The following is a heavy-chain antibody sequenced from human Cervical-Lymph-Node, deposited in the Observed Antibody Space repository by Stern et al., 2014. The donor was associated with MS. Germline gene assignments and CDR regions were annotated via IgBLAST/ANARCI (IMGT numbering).Heavy chain of an antibody. Sequence: VQLVESGGGVVQPGRSLRLSCAASGFTFSSYAMHWVRQAPGKGLEWVAVISYDGSNKYYADSVKGRFTISRDNSKNTLYLQMNSLRAEDTAVYYCARVLYNWNLFAHTNEYGMDVWGQGTTVTVSS. CDR2: ISYDGSNK. CDR1: GFTFSSYA. CDR3: ARVLYNWNLFAHTNEYGMDV. D-gene: IGHD1-1*01. V-gene: IGHV3-30-3*01. J-gene: IGHJ6*02.